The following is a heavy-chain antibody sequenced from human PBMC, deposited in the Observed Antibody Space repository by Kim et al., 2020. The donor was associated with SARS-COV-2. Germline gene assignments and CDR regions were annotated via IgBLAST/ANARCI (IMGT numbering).Heavy chain of an antibody. V-gene: IGHV5-51*01. CDR3: ARMKGNGIQLWPMDWFDP. J-gene: IGHJ5*02. CDR2: IYPGDSDT. Sequence: GESLKISCQGSGYSFPTYWIAWVRQMPGKGLEWMGIIYPGDSDTRYNPSFQGQVTISADKSISTAYLQWSSLKASDTAMYYCARMKGNGIQLWPMDWFDPWGQGTLVTVSS. CDR1: GYSFPTYW. D-gene: IGHD5-18*01.